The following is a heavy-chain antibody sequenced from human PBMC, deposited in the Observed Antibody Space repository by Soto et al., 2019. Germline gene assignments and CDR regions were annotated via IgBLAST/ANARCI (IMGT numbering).Heavy chain of an antibody. Sequence: GGSLRLSCAASGFTFSSYGMHWVRQAPGKGLEWVAVIWYDGSNKYYADSVKGRFTISRDNSKNTLYLQMNSLRAEDTAVYYCARIVAVAGEEWFDPWGQGTLVTVSS. D-gene: IGHD6-19*01. CDR1: GFTFSSYG. CDR2: IWYDGSNK. J-gene: IGHJ5*02. CDR3: ARIVAVAGEEWFDP. V-gene: IGHV3-33*01.